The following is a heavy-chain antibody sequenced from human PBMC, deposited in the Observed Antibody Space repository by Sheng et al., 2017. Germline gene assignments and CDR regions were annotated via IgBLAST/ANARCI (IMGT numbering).Heavy chain of an antibody. D-gene: IGHD5-18*01. J-gene: IGHJ4*02. V-gene: IGHV4-39*07. Sequence: QLQLQESGPGLVKPSETLSLTCTVSGGSISSSSYYWGWIRQPPGKGLEWIGSIYYSGSTYYNPSLKSRVTISVDTSKNQFSLKLSSVTAADTAVYYCARDRRVQLWLTPDYWGQGTLVTVSS. CDR3: ARDRRVQLWLTPDY. CDR2: IYYSGST. CDR1: GGSISSSSYY.